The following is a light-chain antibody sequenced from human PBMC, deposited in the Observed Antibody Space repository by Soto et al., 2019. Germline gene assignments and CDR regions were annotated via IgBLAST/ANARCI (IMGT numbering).Light chain of an antibody. CDR1: QSIRSW. CDR2: KAS. Sequence: ILRARCTFTINASVGDRVTITSRASQSIRSWMAWDEQKPGKARKLLIYKASSLESGVPSRFSCSGSGTEFTLTISSLQPEDIATSSCLQDERYRHTFGRG. J-gene: IGKJ4*01. CDR3: LQDERYRHT. V-gene: IGKV1-5*03.